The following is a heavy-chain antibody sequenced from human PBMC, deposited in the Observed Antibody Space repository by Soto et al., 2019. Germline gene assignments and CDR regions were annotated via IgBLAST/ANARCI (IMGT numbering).Heavy chain of an antibody. J-gene: IGHJ4*02. D-gene: IGHD2-21*01. Sequence: QVQLVQSGAEVKKPGASVKVSCKASGYIFTTYAMHWVRQAPGQRIEWLGWINVANGNTKYLGNLQGRVTITRDTSASIAYMELSSLRSEDTAMYYCAALCCSDSCYSSDYWGQGTLVTVPS. CDR2: INVANGNT. CDR3: AALCCSDSCYSSDY. CDR1: GYIFTTYA. V-gene: IGHV1-3*01.